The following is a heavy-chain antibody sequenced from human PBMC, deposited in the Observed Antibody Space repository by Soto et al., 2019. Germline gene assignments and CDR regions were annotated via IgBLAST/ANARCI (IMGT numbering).Heavy chain of an antibody. D-gene: IGHD3-10*01. CDR2: IYYSGST. CDR3: ARELRFGEDYYGMDV. Sequence: QVQLQESGPGLVKPSQTLSLTCTVSGGSISSGGYYLSWIRQHPGKGLEWIGYIYYSGSTYYNPSLKSRVTISVDTSKNQFSLKLSSVTAADTAVYYCARELRFGEDYYGMDVWGQGTTVTVSS. CDR1: GGSISSGGYY. J-gene: IGHJ6*02. V-gene: IGHV4-31*03.